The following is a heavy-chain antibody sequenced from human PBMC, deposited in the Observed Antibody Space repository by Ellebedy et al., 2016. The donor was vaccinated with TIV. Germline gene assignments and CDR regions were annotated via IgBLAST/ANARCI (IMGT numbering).Heavy chain of an antibody. J-gene: IGHJ4*02. CDR2: ISSSGSTI. CDR3: ARASPTTVDY. CDR1: GFTFSSHW. D-gene: IGHD4-17*01. V-gene: IGHV3-11*01. Sequence: GESLKISXAASGFTFSSHWMSWIRQAPGKGLEWVSYISSSGSTIYYADSVKGRFTISRDNAKNSLYLQMNSLRAEDTAVYYCARASPTTVDYWGQGTLVTVSS.